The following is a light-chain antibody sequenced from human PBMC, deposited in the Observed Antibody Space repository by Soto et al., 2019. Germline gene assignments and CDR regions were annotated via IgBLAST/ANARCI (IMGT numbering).Light chain of an antibody. J-gene: IGKJ1*01. CDR3: QQYNNWPPWT. CDR1: QSVSSN. Sequence: EIVMTQSPATLSVSPGARATLSCRASQSVSSNLAWYQQKPGQAPRLLIYGASTRATVIPARFSGSGSGTEFTLTISSLQSEDFAVYYCQQYNNWPPWTFGQGTKVEIK. V-gene: IGKV3-15*01. CDR2: GAS.